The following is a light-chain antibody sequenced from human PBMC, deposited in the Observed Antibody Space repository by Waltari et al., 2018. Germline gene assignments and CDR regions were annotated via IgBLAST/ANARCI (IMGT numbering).Light chain of an antibody. Sequence: DIVMTQSPDSLAVSLGERATINCKSSQSVLYSSNNKNYLTWYQQKPQQPPKLPISWASTRESGVPDRFSGSGSGTDFTLTISSLQAEDVAVYYCQQYYSIPYTFGQGTKLEIK. V-gene: IGKV4-1*01. J-gene: IGKJ2*01. CDR3: QQYYSIPYT. CDR1: QSVLYSSNNKNY. CDR2: WAS.